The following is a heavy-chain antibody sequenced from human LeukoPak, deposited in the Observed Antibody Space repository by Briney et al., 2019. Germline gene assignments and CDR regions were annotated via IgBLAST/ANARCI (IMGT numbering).Heavy chain of an antibody. CDR2: ISAYNGNT. V-gene: IGHV1-18*01. D-gene: IGHD2-15*01. CDR1: GYTFTSYG. CDR3: ARVGYCSGDRCYLHFDY. J-gene: IGHJ4*02. Sequence: ASVKVSCKASGYTFTSYGISWVRQAPGQGLEWMGWISAYNGNTNYAQKLQGRVTMTTDTSTSTAYMELNRLTSDDTALYYCARVGYCSGDRCYLHFDYWGQGTLVTVSS.